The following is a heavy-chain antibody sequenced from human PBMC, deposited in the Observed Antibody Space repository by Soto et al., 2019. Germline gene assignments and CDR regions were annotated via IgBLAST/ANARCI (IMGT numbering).Heavy chain of an antibody. J-gene: IGHJ5*02. CDR3: ARHHGPTTSENWFDP. V-gene: IGHV1-18*01. Sequence: QVHLVQSGVEVKTPGASVKVSCQASGYTFFTYDISWVRQAPGQGLEWMGWISTYGGDTKYAQKFPGRVTMTTHTSTTTAYLELRSLRSDDTAVYYCARHHGPTTSENWFDPWGQGTLVTVSS. CDR2: ISTYGGDT. D-gene: IGHD5-12*01. CDR1: GYTFFTYD.